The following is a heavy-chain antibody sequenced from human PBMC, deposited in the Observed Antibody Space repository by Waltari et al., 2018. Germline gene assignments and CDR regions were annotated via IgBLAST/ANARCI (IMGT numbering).Heavy chain of an antibody. J-gene: IGHJ6*02. CDR3: VRLEDCSGPGGNCYSGDPFAMDV. CDR2: INHAANT. CDR1: GGSFTGYY. V-gene: IGHV4-34*01. Sequence: QVQLQQWGAGLLQPSEPLSLTCAVYGGSFTGYYWGWVRPPPGKGLEWIGEINHAANTNYNPSLRSRVIMSVDTSKNQFSLKLTFVTAADTGVYYCVRLEDCSGPGGNCYSGDPFAMDVWGQGTTVTVSS. D-gene: IGHD2-15*01.